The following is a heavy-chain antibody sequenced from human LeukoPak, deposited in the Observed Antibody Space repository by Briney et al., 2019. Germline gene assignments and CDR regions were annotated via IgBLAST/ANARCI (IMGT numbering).Heavy chain of an antibody. CDR2: ISSSGSTI. D-gene: IGHD4-11*01. Sequence: PGGSLRLSCAASGFTFSDYYMSWIRQAPGKGLEWVSYISSSGSTIYYADSVKGRFTISRDNAKNSLYLQMNSLRAEDTAAYYCARVPAYSPVFDYWGQGTLVTVSS. CDR3: ARVPAYSPVFDY. J-gene: IGHJ4*02. CDR1: GFTFSDYY. V-gene: IGHV3-11*01.